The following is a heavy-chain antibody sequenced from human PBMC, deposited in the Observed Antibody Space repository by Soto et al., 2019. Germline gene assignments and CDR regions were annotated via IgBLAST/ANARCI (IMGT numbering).Heavy chain of an antibody. V-gene: IGHV3-23*01. CDR1: GFVFSSFA. CDR2: ISDSGDST. J-gene: IGHJ6*03. CDR3: ASKGAGYCRDGSCYYMDV. D-gene: IGHD2-15*01. Sequence: GGSLRLSCTASGFVFSSFAMNWVRQAPGKGLEWVSSISDSGDSTYHADSVKGRFTISRDNSKNTLYLEMNSLRADDTAVYHCASKGAGYCRDGSCYYMDVWGKGTAVTVSS.